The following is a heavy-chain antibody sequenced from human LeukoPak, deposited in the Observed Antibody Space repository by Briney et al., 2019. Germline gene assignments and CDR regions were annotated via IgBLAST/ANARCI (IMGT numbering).Heavy chain of an antibody. CDR1: GFTFINYA. CDR2: ISGSGGST. CDR3: AKAGYCITTSCPFDY. D-gene: IGHD2-2*01. V-gene: IGHV3-23*01. J-gene: IGHJ4*02. Sequence: GGSLRLSCADSGFTFINYAMSWVRQAPGKGLEWVSTISGSGGSTHYADSVKGRFTISRDNSKNNLYVQMNSLRAEDTAVYYCAKAGYCITTSCPFDYWGQGTLVTVSS.